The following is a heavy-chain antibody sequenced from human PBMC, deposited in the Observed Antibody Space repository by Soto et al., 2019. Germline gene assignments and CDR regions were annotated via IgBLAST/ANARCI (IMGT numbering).Heavy chain of an antibody. CDR1: GFTVSSCY. CDR3: ARGDLTDV. Sequence: EVQVVESGGGLVQPGGSLRLSCAASGFTVSSCYMSWVRQAPGKGLEWVAVLYTGGSTYYADSVNGRFTISRHNSENALYLQMNSLIVEDTAVYYCARGDLTDVWGKGTTVTVSS. J-gene: IGHJ6*04. CDR2: LYTGGST. V-gene: IGHV3-53*04.